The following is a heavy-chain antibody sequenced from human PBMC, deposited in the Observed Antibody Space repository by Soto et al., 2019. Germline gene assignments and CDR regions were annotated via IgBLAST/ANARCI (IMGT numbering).Heavy chain of an antibody. CDR2: IYYSGST. D-gene: IGHD2-15*01. CDR1: GGSISSGGYY. Sequence: QVQLQESGPGLVKPSQTLSLTCTVSGGSISSGGYYWSWIRQHPGKGLEWIGYIYYSGSTYYNPPLKSRVTISVDTSKNQFSLKLSSVTAADTAVYYCARDDPPSGGSSGYAIQSWGQGTLVTVSS. CDR3: ARDDPPSGGSSGYAIQS. J-gene: IGHJ4*02. V-gene: IGHV4-31*03.